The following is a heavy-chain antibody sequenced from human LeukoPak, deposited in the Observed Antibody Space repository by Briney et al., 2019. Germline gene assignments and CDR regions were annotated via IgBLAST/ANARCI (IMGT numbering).Heavy chain of an antibody. D-gene: IGHD4-11*01. CDR3: AREGLTTSPNNALDI. Sequence: GGSLRPSCEAPGFTFSSYGMHWVRQAPGKGLEWVGVIWYDEDKRYYGDSVKGRFTISRDSLKSTLYLQMNSLRVEDTAVYYCAREGLTTSPNNALDIWGQGTMVTVSS. CDR2: IWYDEDKR. CDR1: GFTFSSYG. J-gene: IGHJ3*02. V-gene: IGHV3-33*01.